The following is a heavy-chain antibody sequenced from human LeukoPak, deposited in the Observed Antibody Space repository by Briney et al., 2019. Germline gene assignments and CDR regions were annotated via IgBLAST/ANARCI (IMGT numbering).Heavy chain of an antibody. Sequence: ASVKVSCTVSGSSLTELSLYWVRQAPGKGLEWMGGFDVIDGETFYAQKFQGRVTMTEDSSADTAYMELRSLTSDDTALYYCAAGRPYSLLDYWGQGILVTVSS. CDR1: GSSLTELS. V-gene: IGHV1-24*01. CDR2: FDVIDGET. CDR3: AAGRPYSLLDY. J-gene: IGHJ4*02. D-gene: IGHD5-18*01.